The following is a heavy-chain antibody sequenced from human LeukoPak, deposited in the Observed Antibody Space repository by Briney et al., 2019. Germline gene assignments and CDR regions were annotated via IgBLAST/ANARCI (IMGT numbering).Heavy chain of an antibody. D-gene: IGHD7-27*01. CDR2: IRFYRGTE. V-gene: IGHV3-30*02. CDR3: VRDGAHWDLDY. CDR1: GFSVSTSG. Sequence: PGGSLRLSCAVSGFSVSTSGMYWIRQAPGKGLEWVAFIRFYRGTEYYGDSVRGRFTISRDNSENTVHLQMNSLRVEDTAMYYCVRDGAHWDLDYWGQGTLVTVSS. J-gene: IGHJ4*02.